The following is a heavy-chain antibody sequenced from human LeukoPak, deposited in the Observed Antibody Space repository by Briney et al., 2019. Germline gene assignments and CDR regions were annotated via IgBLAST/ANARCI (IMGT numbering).Heavy chain of an antibody. CDR1: GGSFSGYY. CDR3: ARQTFTWGRDSSGYRYYYYMDV. CDR2: INHSGST. J-gene: IGHJ6*03. V-gene: IGHV4-34*01. D-gene: IGHD3-22*01. Sequence: SETLSLTCAVYGGSFSGYYWSWIRQPPGKGLEWIGEINHSGSTNYNPSLKSRVTISVDTSKNQFSLKLSSVTAADTAVYYCARQTFTWGRDSSGYRYYYYMDVWGKGTTVTISS.